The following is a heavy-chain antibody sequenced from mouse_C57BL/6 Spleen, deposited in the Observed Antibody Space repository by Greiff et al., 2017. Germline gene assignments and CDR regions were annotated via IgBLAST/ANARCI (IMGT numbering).Heavy chain of an antibody. CDR1: CYAFSSYW. J-gene: IGHJ2*01. D-gene: IGHD2-4*01. Sequence: VQLQQSGAELVKPGASVKISCKASCYAFSSYWLNWVKQRPGKGLEWIGQIYPGDGDTNYNGKFKGKATLTSDKSSSTAYMQLSSLTSEDSAVYFCARWRRGTYDYDVYFDYWGQGTTLTVSS. CDR2: IYPGDGDT. V-gene: IGHV1-80*01. CDR3: ARWRRGTYDYDVYFDY.